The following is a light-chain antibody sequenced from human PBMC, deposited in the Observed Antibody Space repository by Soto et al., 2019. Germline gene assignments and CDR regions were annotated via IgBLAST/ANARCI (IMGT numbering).Light chain of an antibody. CDR2: DVS. J-gene: IGLJ1*01. Sequence: QSALTQPASVSGSPGQSITISCTGTSSDVGGYNSVSWYQQHPGKVPKIMIYDVSIQPSGVPDRFSGSKSGNTASLTISGLQAEDEADYYCSSYTSIPALVFGTGTKLTVL. CDR3: SSYTSIPALV. CDR1: SSDVGGYNS. V-gene: IGLV2-14*01.